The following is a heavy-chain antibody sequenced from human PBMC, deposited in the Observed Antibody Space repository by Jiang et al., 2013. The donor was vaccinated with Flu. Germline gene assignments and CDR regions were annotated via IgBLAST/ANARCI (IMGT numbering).Heavy chain of an antibody. V-gene: IGHV1-69*04. D-gene: IGHD5-18*01. J-gene: IGHJ4*02. Sequence: QAPRTRALSGWEGSSLLLDISNYAQRFQGRVTITADKSTSTVYMELSSLRSEDTAVYYCARGVGGYSYGYVLYWGQGTLVTVSS. CDR2: SSLLLDIS. CDR3: ARGVGGYSYGYVLY.